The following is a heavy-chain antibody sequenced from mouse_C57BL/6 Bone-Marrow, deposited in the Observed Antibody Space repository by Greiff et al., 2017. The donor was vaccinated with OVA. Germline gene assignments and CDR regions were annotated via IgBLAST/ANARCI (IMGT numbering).Heavy chain of an antibody. CDR3: TGYYGYDYFDY. J-gene: IGHJ2*01. CDR2: IDPENGDT. V-gene: IGHV14-4*01. CDR1: GFNIKDDY. D-gene: IGHD2-2*01. Sequence: EVQLQQSGAELVRPGASVKLSCTASGFNIKDDYMHWVKQRPEQGLEWIGWIDPENGDTEYASKFQGKATITADTSSNTAYLQLSSLTSEDTAVYYCTGYYGYDYFDYWGQGTTLTVSS.